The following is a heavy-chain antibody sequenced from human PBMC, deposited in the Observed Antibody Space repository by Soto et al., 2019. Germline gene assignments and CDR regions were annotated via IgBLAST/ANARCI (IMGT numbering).Heavy chain of an antibody. CDR3: GLSVRGCGTSRYLSSFYYYYGMDL. J-gene: IGHJ6*02. D-gene: IGHD2-2*01. CDR1: GYTFTGYY. V-gene: IGHV1-2*04. CDR2: INPNSGGT. Sequence: QVPLVQSGAEVKKPGASVKVSCKASGYTFTGYYMHWVRQAPGQGLEWMGWINPNSGGTNYAQKFQGWVTMTRDTSISHAYMELSRLGTEDKAVYYCGLSVRGCGTSRYLSSFYYYYGMDLWGQGTTVTVSS.